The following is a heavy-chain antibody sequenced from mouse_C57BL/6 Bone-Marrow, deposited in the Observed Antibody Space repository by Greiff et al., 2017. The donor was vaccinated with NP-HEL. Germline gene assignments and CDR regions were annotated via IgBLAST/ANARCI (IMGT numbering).Heavy chain of an antibody. CDR2: IYPRSGNT. CDR3: ARSPTGLYWYFDV. Sequence: VKLQESGAELARPGASVKLSCKASGYTFTSYGISWVKQRTGQGLEWIGEIYPRSGNTYYNEKFKGKATLTADKSSSTAYMELRSLTSEDSAVYFCARSPTGLYWYFDVWGTGTTVTVSS. V-gene: IGHV1-81*01. D-gene: IGHD4-1*02. J-gene: IGHJ1*03. CDR1: GYTFTSYG.